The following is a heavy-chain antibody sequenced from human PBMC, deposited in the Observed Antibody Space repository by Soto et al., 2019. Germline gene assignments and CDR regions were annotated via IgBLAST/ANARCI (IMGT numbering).Heavy chain of an antibody. V-gene: IGHV5-51*01. CDR3: ARQLSHICDS. CDR2: IKPGTSDI. D-gene: IGHD3-3*02. Sequence: GESLKISCKGVGYKFGSAWIGWVRQMPGKGLEWMGIIKPGTSDIRYSPSCRGHVTISADEAVSTAYLQWSSLKASDAAMYYCARQLSHICDSWGQGTLVTVSS. CDR1: GYKFGSAW. J-gene: IGHJ4*02.